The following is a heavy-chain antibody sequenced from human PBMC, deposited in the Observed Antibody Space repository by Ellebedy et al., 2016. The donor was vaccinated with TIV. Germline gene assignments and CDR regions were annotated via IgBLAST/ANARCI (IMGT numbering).Heavy chain of an antibody. Sequence: GGSLRLSXAASGFTFSNAWMSWVRQAPGKGLEWVSAISGSGGSTYYADSVKGRFTISRDNSKNTLYLQMNSLRAEDTAVYYCAKVEEWERDAFDIWGQGTMVTVSS. CDR1: GFTFSNAW. V-gene: IGHV3-23*01. CDR3: AKVEEWERDAFDI. J-gene: IGHJ3*02. D-gene: IGHD1-26*01. CDR2: ISGSGGST.